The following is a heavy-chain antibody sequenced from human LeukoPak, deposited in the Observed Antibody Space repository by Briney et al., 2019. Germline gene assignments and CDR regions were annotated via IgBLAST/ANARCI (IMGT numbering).Heavy chain of an antibody. D-gene: IGHD3-10*01. Sequence: SQTLALTCDISGDNVSSNTAAWNWIRQPPSRGLEWLGRTYYTSRWYNDYVESVKSRITINPDTSKNQFSLQLTSVTPEDTAVYSCARGRGNWFHPWGQETLVPVSS. CDR2: TYYTSRWYN. V-gene: IGHV6-1*01. CDR1: GDNVSSNTAA. J-gene: IGHJ5*02. CDR3: ARGRGNWFHP.